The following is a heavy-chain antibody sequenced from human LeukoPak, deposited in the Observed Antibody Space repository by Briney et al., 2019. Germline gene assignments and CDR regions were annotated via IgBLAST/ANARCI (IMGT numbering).Heavy chain of an antibody. CDR1: GVIFRSHG. CDR3: AKVRGPTVTTMYFDY. J-gene: IGHJ4*02. Sequence: GGSLRLSCAGSGVIFRSHGMIWVRQAPGRGEEWVAYISPGGNTIYYPYSMKPLFPVSRDAAKNSLSLHLNSLRPDDTAVYYCAKVRGPTVTTMYFDYWGQGTLVTVSS. V-gene: IGHV3-48*04. CDR2: ISPGGNTI. D-gene: IGHD4-17*01.